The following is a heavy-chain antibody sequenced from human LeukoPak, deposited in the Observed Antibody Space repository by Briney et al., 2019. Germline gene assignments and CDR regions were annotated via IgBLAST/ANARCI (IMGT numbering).Heavy chain of an antibody. D-gene: IGHD3-10*01. Sequence: SETLSLTCTVSGGSISSYYWSWIRQPPGKGLEWIGYIYHSGSTYYNPSLKSRVTISVDRSKNQFSLKLSSVTAADTAVYYCARDLELGGQGTLVTVSS. CDR1: GGSISSYY. CDR2: IYHSGST. J-gene: IGHJ4*02. CDR3: ARDLEL. V-gene: IGHV4-59*12.